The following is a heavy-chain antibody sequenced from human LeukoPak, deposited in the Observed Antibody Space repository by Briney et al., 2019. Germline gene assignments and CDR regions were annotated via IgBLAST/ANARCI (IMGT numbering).Heavy chain of an antibody. D-gene: IGHD3-10*01. J-gene: IGHJ4*02. Sequence: PSETLSLTCTGSSGSISSYYWSWLRQPAGKGLEWIGRMYSSGSPNYTPSLKSRVTMSVDTSKNQFSLKLSSVTAADTAVYYCARDYNSLDYWGQGTLVTVSS. CDR3: ARDYNSLDY. CDR2: MYSSGSP. V-gene: IGHV4-4*07. CDR1: SGSISSYY.